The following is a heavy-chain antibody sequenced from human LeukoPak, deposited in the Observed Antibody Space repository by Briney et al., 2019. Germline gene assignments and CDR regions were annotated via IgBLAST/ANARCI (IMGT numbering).Heavy chain of an antibody. V-gene: IGHV3-53*01. J-gene: IGHJ6*02. Sequence: SVIYSGGSTYYADSVKGRFTISRDNSKNTLYLQMNSLRAEDTAVYYCARSPKGYWYYGMDVWGQGTTVTVSS. CDR3: ARSPKGYWYYGMDV. CDR2: IYSGGST. D-gene: IGHD2-8*02.